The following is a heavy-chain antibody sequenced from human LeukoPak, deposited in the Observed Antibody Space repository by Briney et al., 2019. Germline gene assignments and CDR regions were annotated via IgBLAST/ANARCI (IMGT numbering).Heavy chain of an antibody. CDR1: GGTFSSYA. J-gene: IGHJ6*04. CDR2: IIPIFGTA. CDR3: ARAGGYCSGGSCRDYGMDV. V-gene: IGHV1-69*05. Sequence: SVKVSCKASGGTFSSYAISWVRQAPGQGLEWMGGIIPIFGTANYAQKFQGRVTMTTDTSTSTAYMELRSLRSDDTAVYYCARAGGYCSGGSCRDYGMDVWGKGTTVTVSS. D-gene: IGHD2-15*01.